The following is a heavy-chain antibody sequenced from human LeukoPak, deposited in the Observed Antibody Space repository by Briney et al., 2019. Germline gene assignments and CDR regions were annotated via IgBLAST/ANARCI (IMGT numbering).Heavy chain of an antibody. CDR3: ARVTPRNAFDI. J-gene: IGHJ3*02. D-gene: IGHD1-1*01. V-gene: IGHV4-38-2*02. CDR2: IYRSGST. CDR1: GYSISSGYY. Sequence: EPSETLSLTCTVSGYSISSGYYWGWIRQPPGKGLEWIGSIYRSGSTYYNPSLKSRVTISVDTSKNQFSLKLSSVTAADTAVYYCARVTPRNAFDIWGQGTMVTVSS.